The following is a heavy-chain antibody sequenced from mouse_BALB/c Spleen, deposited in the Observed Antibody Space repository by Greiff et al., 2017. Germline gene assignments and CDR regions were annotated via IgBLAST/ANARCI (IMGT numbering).Heavy chain of an antibody. Sequence: EVKLVESGPGLVKPSQSLSLTCTVTGYSITSDYAWNWIRQFPGNKLEWMGYICYSGSTSYNPSLKSRISITRDTSKNQFFLQLNSVTTEDTATYYCARGPYDYQAWFAYWGQGTLVTVSA. V-gene: IGHV3-2*02. CDR1: GYSITSDYA. CDR3: ARGPYDYQAWFAY. J-gene: IGHJ3*01. D-gene: IGHD2-4*01. CDR2: ICYSGST.